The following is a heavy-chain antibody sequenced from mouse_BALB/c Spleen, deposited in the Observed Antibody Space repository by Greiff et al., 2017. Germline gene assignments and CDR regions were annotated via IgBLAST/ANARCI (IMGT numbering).Heavy chain of an antibody. Sequence: FPGNKLEYIGNTFYSGITYYNPSLESRTYITRDTSKNQFSLKLSSVTTEDTATYYCAREGVRVDYWGQGTTLTVSS. CDR2: TFYSGIT. V-gene: IGHV3-3*02. CDR3: AREGVRVDY. J-gene: IGHJ2*01. D-gene: IGHD2-14*01.